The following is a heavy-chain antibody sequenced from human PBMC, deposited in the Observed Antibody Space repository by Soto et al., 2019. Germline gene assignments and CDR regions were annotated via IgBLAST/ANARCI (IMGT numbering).Heavy chain of an antibody. D-gene: IGHD3-16*01. J-gene: IGHJ5*01. V-gene: IGHV3-23*01. Sequence: EVQLFESGGGLVQPGGSLRLSCAASGFTFSSIAMSWVRQATGKGLEWVSVISGGGITHYSNSVKGRFTISRDNSKNMVYLEMTTLRAEDTALYYCAKGANYVGLFDSWGQGTLVTVST. CDR2: ISGGGIT. CDR3: AKGANYVGLFDS. CDR1: GFTFSSIA.